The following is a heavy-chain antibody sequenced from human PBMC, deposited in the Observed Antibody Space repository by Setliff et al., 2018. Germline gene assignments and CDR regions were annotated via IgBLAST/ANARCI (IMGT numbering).Heavy chain of an antibody. CDR2: IYHSGRT. Sequence: SETLSLTCTVSGGSISSGDASWSWVRQPPGKGLEWIGSIYHSGRTYYNPSLKSRVIILVDTSKNQFSLKLSSVTAADTAVYYCARDYGDSNWFDPWGQGTLVTVSS. D-gene: IGHD4-17*01. CDR1: GGSISSGDAS. J-gene: IGHJ5*02. CDR3: ARDYGDSNWFDP. V-gene: IGHV4-38-2*02.